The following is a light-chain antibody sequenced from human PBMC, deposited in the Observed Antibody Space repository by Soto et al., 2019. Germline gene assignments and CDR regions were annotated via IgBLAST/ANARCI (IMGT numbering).Light chain of an antibody. CDR3: QSYDSSRNGWV. CDR1: SSNMGAGYD. J-gene: IGLJ3*02. Sequence: QSVLTQPPSVSGAPGQRVTISCTGSSSNMGAGYDVHWYQQLPGTAPKLLIYDNSKRPSGVPDRFAGAEAGTAVSLAITGVQAEDEDDYYCQSYDSSRNGWVFGGGTKLTVL. CDR2: DNS. V-gene: IGLV1-40*01.